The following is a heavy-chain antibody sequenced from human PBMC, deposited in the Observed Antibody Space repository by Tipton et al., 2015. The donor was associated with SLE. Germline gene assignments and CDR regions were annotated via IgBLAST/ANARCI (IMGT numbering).Heavy chain of an antibody. CDR3: ARTPGRYFGLDV. V-gene: IGHV4-61*01. J-gene: IGHJ6*02. CDR1: GASVTSGNYY. CDR2: IYYSGST. D-gene: IGHD3-10*01. Sequence: TLSLTCTVSGASVTSGNYYWSWIRQPPGKGLEWIGYIYYSGSTNYNPSLKSRVTISVDTSKNQFSLKLSSVTAADTAVYYCARTPGRYFGLDVWGHGTTVTVSS.